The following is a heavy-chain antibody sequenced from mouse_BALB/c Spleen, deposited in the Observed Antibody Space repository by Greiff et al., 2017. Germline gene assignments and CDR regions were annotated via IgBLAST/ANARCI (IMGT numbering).Heavy chain of an antibody. Sequence: EVQLQESGPGLVKPSQSLSLTCSVTGYSITSGYYWNWIRQFPGNKLEWMGYISYDGSNNYNPSLKNRISITRDTSKNQFFLKLNSVTTEDTATYYCALYGSRPTFAYWGQGTLVTVSA. J-gene: IGHJ3*01. CDR1: GYSITSGYY. D-gene: IGHD1-1*01. CDR3: ALYGSRPTFAY. V-gene: IGHV3-6*02. CDR2: ISYDGSN.